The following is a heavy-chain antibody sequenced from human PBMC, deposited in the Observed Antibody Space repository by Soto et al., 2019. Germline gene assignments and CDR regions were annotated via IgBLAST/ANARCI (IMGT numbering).Heavy chain of an antibody. Sequence: QVHLVQSETEVKKPGASVKVSCKASGYSFTNYGISWVRQAPGQGLEWMGWISPYNGDTNYAQKLQGRVTMTTDTSTSTAYMELRSLRSDDAAVYYWARGDSSGWSYFDYWGQGTLVTVSS. D-gene: IGHD6-19*01. CDR3: ARGDSSGWSYFDY. V-gene: IGHV1-18*01. J-gene: IGHJ4*02. CDR1: GYSFTNYG. CDR2: ISPYNGDT.